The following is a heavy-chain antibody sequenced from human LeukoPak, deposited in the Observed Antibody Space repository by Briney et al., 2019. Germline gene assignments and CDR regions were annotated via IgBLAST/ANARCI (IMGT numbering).Heavy chain of an antibody. D-gene: IGHD6-13*01. CDR1: GGTFSSYA. Sequence: GASVKVSCKASGGTFSSYAISWVRQAPGQGLEWMGGIIPIFGTTNYAQKFQDRVTITADKSTSTASMELSSLRSEDTAVYYCARVVGLTGYSSSWYSGYYYYMDVWGKGTTVTVSS. CDR2: IIPIFGTT. CDR3: ARVVGLTGYSSSWYSGYYYYMDV. J-gene: IGHJ6*03. V-gene: IGHV1-69*06.